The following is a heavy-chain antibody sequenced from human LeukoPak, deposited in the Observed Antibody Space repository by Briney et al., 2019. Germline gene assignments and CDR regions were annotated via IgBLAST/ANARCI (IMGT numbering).Heavy chain of an antibody. CDR3: AKAIGYYGSGSFAIDY. J-gene: IGHJ4*02. Sequence: PGGSLRLSCAASGFTFSSYAMSWVRQAPGKGLEWVSAISGSGGSTCYADSVKGRFTISRDNSKNTLYVQMNSLRAEDTAVYYCAKAIGYYGSGSFAIDYWGQGTLVTVSS. V-gene: IGHV3-23*01. D-gene: IGHD3-10*01. CDR1: GFTFSSYA. CDR2: ISGSGGST.